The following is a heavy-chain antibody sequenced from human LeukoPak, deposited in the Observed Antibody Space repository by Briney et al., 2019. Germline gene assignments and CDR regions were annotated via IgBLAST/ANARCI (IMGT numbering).Heavy chain of an antibody. CDR2: IYPGDSDT. CDR1: GYTFTNCW. CDR3: ARLTRYCSGDSCYFDY. Sequence: GESLKISCKGSGYTFTNCWIGWVRQMPGKGLEWMGIIYPGDSDTRYSPSFQGQVTISADKSISTAYLQWSSLKASDTAIYYCARLTRYCSGDSCYFDYWGQGTLVTVSS. V-gene: IGHV5-51*01. J-gene: IGHJ4*02. D-gene: IGHD2-15*01.